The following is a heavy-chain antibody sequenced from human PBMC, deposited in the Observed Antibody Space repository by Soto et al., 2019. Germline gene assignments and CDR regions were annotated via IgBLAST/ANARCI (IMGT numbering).Heavy chain of an antibody. CDR3: ARTGTSSSWYDY. Sequence: ASVKVSCKASGYTFTGYYMHWVRQAPGQGLEWMGWINPNSGGTNYAQKFQGWVTMTRDTSLSTAYMEPSRLRSDDTAVYYGARTGTSSSWYDYWGQGTLVTVSS. J-gene: IGHJ4*02. V-gene: IGHV1-2*04. CDR1: GYTFTGYY. CDR2: INPNSGGT. D-gene: IGHD6-13*01.